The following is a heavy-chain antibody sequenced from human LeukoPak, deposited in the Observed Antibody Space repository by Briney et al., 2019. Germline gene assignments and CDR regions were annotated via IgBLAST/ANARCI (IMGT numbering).Heavy chain of an antibody. CDR3: AREGYSYGYRAFDY. CDR1: GFTVSSNS. D-gene: IGHD5-18*01. CDR2: IKQGGSEK. Sequence: GGSLRLSCAASGFTVSSNSMSWVRQAPGKGLEWVANIKQGGSEKYYVDSVKGRFTISRDNAKNSLYLQMNSLRAEDTAVYYCAREGYSYGYRAFDYWGQGTLVTVSS. V-gene: IGHV3-7*01. J-gene: IGHJ4*02.